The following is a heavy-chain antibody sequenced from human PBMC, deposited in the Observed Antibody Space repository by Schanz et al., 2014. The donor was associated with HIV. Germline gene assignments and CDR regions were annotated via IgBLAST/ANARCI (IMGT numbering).Heavy chain of an antibody. D-gene: IGHD6-13*01. CDR1: GGTFNIYT. J-gene: IGHJ4*02. Sequence: QVQLVQSGAEVKKPGSSVKVSCKASGGTFNIYTISWVRQAPGQGLEWVGGIIPIYGAAHYAQKLQGRVSINADDATNTAYLELSSLRSEDTAVYYCARDSPVAAGTLDYWGQGTLVTVS. CDR2: IIPIYGAA. CDR3: ARDSPVAAGTLDY. V-gene: IGHV1-69*01.